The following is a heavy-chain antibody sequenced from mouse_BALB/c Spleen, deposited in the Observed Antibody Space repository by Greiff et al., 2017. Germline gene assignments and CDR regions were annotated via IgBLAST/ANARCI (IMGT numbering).Heavy chain of an antibody. V-gene: IGHV5-9*03. CDR1: GFTFSSYT. CDR2: ISSGGGNT. Sequence: EVQRVESGGGLVKPGGSLKLSCAASGFTFSSYTMSWVRQTPEKRLEWVATISSGGGNTYYPDSVKGRFTISRDNAKNNLYLQMSSLRSEDTALYYCAREGYGNYDFDVWGAGTTVTVSS. CDR3: AREGYGNYDFDV. D-gene: IGHD2-10*02. J-gene: IGHJ1*01.